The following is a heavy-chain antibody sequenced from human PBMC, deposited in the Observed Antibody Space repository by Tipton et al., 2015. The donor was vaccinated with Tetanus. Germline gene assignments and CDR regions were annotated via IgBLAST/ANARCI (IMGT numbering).Heavy chain of an antibody. Sequence: SLRLSCAASGFTFSSYAMSWVRQAPGKGLEWVSAISGSGGSTYYADSVKGRFTISRDNSKNTLYLQMNSLRAEDTAVYYCAKVGRHNWNSPGYGMDVWGQGTTVTVSS. CDR3: AKVGRHNWNSPGYGMDV. CDR2: ISGSGGST. J-gene: IGHJ6*02. D-gene: IGHD1-7*01. V-gene: IGHV3-23*01. CDR1: GFTFSSYA.